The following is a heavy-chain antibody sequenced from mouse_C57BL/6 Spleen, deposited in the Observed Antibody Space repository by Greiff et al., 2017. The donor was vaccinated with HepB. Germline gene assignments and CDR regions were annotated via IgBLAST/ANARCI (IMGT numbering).Heavy chain of an antibody. J-gene: IGHJ3*01. V-gene: IGHV1-82*01. CDR1: GYAFSSSW. Sequence: QVQLQQSGPELVKPGASVKISCKASGYAFSSSWMNWVKQRPGKGLEWIGRIYPGDGDTNYNGKFKGKATLTADKSSSTAYMQLSSLTSEDSAVYFCARSSDGYWFAYWGQGTLVTVSA. D-gene: IGHD2-3*01. CDR2: IYPGDGDT. CDR3: ARSSDGYWFAY.